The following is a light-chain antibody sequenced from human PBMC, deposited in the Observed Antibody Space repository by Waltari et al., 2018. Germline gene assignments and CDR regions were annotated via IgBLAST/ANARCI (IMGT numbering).Light chain of an antibody. CDR2: DVT. J-gene: IGLJ1*01. CDR3: CSYAGTYTYV. CDR1: SRDVGASQY. Sequence: QSALTQPRSVSGSPGQSVTISCTGTSRDVGASQYVSWFQHHPGGAPKLLIFDVTERPSGVPDRFSGSKSANTASLTISGLQPDDEADYYCCSYAGTYTYVFGPGTSVTVL. V-gene: IGLV2-11*01.